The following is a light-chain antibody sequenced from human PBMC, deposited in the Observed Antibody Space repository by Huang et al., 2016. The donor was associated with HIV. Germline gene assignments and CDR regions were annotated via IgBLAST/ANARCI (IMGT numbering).Light chain of an antibody. CDR2: TAS. J-gene: IGKJ1*01. Sequence: DIQMTQSPSSLSASVGDRVIITCRASQSISSYVNWYQQKPGKAPKLLIYTASSLQSGFPSRFSGSGSGRDFTLTISSLQPEDFVTYYCQQSYTSPKTFGQGTKVEI. V-gene: IGKV1-39*01. CDR3: QQSYTSPKT. CDR1: QSISSY.